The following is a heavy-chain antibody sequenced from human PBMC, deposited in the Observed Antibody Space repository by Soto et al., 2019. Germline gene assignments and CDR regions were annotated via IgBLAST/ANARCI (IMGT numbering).Heavy chain of an antibody. Sequence: PGGSLRLSCAASGFTVSSNYMSWVRQAPGKGLEWVSGISWNSGSIGYAEFVKGRFTISRDDAKKSLYLQMNSLRAEDTALYFCAKSNNTGWFHFDSWGQGILVTVSS. D-gene: IGHD6-19*01. J-gene: IGHJ4*02. CDR1: GFTVSSNY. CDR2: ISWNSGSI. V-gene: IGHV3-9*01. CDR3: AKSNNTGWFHFDS.